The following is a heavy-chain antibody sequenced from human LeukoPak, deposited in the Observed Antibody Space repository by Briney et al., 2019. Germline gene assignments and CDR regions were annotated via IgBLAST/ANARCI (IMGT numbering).Heavy chain of an antibody. D-gene: IGHD3-22*01. V-gene: IGHV4-39*07. J-gene: IGHJ6*02. Sequence: PSETLSLTCAVSGDSISSSSHHWGWIRQSPGKGLEWIGSIYYGRATYYNPSLESRVTISVDTSKNQFSLKLSSVTAADTAVYYCARGGSSGYYSFYYGMDVWGQGTTVTVSS. CDR2: IYYGRAT. CDR3: ARGGSSGYYSFYYGMDV. CDR1: GDSISSSSHH.